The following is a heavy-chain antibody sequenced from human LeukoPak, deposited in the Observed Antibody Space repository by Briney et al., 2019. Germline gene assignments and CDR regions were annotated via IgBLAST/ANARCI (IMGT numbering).Heavy chain of an antibody. CDR3: ARYGDYDFDY. J-gene: IGHJ4*02. V-gene: IGHV4-31*03. Sequence: PSETLSLTCTVSGGSISSGNYYWSWIRQHPGKGLEWIGYIYYSGSTYYNPSLESRVTMSVDTSKNQFSLHLNSVTAADTAVYYCARYGDYDFDYWGQGTLVTVSS. CDR1: GGSISSGNYY. D-gene: IGHD4-17*01. CDR2: IYYSGST.